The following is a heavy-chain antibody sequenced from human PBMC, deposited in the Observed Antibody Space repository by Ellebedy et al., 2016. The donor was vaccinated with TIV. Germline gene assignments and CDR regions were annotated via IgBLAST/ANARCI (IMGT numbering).Heavy chain of an antibody. D-gene: IGHD6-13*01. Sequence: ASVKVSCKASGGTFSSYAISWVRQAPGQGLEWMGGIIPIFGTANYAQKFQGRVTITADKSTSTAYMELSSLRSEDTAVYYCATGYSSSWYFPSTYWGQGTLVTVSS. V-gene: IGHV1-69*06. J-gene: IGHJ4*02. CDR3: ATGYSSSWYFPSTY. CDR1: GGTFSSYA. CDR2: IIPIFGTA.